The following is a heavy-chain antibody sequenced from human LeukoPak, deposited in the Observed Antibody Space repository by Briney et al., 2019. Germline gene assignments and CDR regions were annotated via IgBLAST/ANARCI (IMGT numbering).Heavy chain of an antibody. V-gene: IGHV3-11*04. CDR2: ISSSGSTI. CDR3: ARGWWKGFYDILTGYQDVFDY. J-gene: IGHJ4*02. Sequence: GGSLRLSCAASGFTFSDYYMSWIRQAPGKGLEWVSYISSSGSTIYYADSVKGRFTISRDNAKNSLYLQMNSLRAEDTAVYYCARGWWKGFYDILTGYQDVFDYWGQGTLVTVSS. D-gene: IGHD3-9*01. CDR1: GFTFSDYY.